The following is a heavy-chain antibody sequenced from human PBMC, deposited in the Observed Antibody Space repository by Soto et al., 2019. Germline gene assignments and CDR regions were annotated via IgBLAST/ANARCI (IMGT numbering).Heavy chain of an antibody. V-gene: IGHV1-69*02. CDR2: IIPILGIA. CDR1: GGSFSSYT. CDR3: ARNDYYYYGMDV. J-gene: IGHJ6*02. Sequence: QVQLVQSGAEVKKPGSSVKVSCKASGGSFSSYTISWVRQAPGQGLEWMGRIIPILGIANYAQKFQGRVTITADKSTSTAYMELSSLRSEDTAVYYCARNDYYYYGMDVWGQVTTVTVSS.